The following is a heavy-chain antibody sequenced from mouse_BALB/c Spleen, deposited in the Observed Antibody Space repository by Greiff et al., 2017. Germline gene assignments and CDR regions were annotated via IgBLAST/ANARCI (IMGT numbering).Heavy chain of an antibody. J-gene: IGHJ3*01. CDR1: GFSLTSYG. CDR3: ARDQRTSAWFAY. V-gene: IGHV2-9*02. Sequence: VQGVESGPGLVAPSQSLSITCTVSGFSLTSYGVHWVRQPPGKGLEWLGVIWAGGSTNYNSALMSRLSISKDNSKSQVFLKMNSLQTDDTAMYYCARDQRTSAWFAYWGQGTLVTVSA. CDR2: IWAGGST.